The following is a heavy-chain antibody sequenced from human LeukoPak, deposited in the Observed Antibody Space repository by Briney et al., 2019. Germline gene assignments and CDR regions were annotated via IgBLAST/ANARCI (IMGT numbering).Heavy chain of an antibody. CDR2: IGGSGGST. D-gene: IGHD4-11*01. Sequence: GGSLRLSCAASGFTFSSYAMSWVRQAPGKGLEWVSAIGGSGGSTYYADAVKGRFTISRDNSKNTLYLQLKSLRAEDTALYYCANSPHSHYPYYFDYWGQGTLVTVSS. CDR3: ANSPHSHYPYYFDY. V-gene: IGHV3-23*01. J-gene: IGHJ4*02. CDR1: GFTFSSYA.